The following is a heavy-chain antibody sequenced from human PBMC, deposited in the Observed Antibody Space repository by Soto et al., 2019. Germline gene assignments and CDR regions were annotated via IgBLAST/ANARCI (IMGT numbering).Heavy chain of an antibody. J-gene: IGHJ4*02. V-gene: IGHV4-59*01. Sequence: SETLSLTCTVSGGSISSYYWSWIRQPPGKGLEWIGYIYYSGSTNYNPSLKSRVTISVDTSKNQFSLKLSSVAAADTAVYYCARIGYCSGGSCYGWYYFDYWGQGTLVTVSS. CDR2: IYYSGST. CDR3: ARIGYCSGGSCYGWYYFDY. CDR1: GGSISSYY. D-gene: IGHD2-15*01.